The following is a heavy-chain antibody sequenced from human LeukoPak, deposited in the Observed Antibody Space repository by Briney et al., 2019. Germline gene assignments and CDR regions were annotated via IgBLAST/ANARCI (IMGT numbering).Heavy chain of an antibody. CDR2: ISWNSGSI. CDR3: ARGLFLDAFDI. CDR1: GFTFDDYA. J-gene: IGHJ3*02. Sequence: GGSLRLSCAASGFTFDDYAMHWVRQATGKGLEWVSGISWNSGSIGYADSVKGRFTISRDNAKNSLYLQMNSLRAEDMALYYCARGLFLDAFDIWGQGTMVTVSS. V-gene: IGHV3-9*03. D-gene: IGHD3-22*01.